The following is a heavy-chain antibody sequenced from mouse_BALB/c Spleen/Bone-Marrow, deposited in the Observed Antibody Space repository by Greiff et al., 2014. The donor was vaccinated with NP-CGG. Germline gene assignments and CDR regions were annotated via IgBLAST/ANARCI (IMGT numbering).Heavy chain of an antibody. CDR1: GFNIKDYY. J-gene: IGHJ2*01. D-gene: IGHD1-1*01. V-gene: IGHV14-1*02. Sequence: VQLQQSGAELVRPGAFVQLSCKASGFNIKDYYMHWVKQRPEQGLEWIGWIDPENGNTIYDPKFQGKASITADTSSNTAYLQLSSLTSEDTAVYYCASYYGSSYDYFDYWGQGTTLTVSS. CDR2: IDPENGNT. CDR3: ASYYGSSYDYFDY.